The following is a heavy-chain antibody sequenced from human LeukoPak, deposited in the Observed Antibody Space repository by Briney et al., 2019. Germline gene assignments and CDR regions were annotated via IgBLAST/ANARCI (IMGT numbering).Heavy chain of an antibody. J-gene: IGHJ4*02. CDR1: GYSISSGYH. V-gene: IGHV4-38-2*01. Sequence: SETLSLTCAVSGYSISSGYHWGWIRQPPGKGLEWIGSMSHSGSTYYNPSLKSRVTISVDTSKNQFSLKLTSVTAADTAVYYCARQTPTGEYSLYRARFDYWGQGTLVTVSS. CDR3: ARQTPTGEYSLYRARFDY. CDR2: MSHSGST. D-gene: IGHD5/OR15-5a*01.